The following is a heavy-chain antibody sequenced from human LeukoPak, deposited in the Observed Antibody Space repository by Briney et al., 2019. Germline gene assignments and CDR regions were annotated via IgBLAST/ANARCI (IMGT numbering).Heavy chain of an antibody. J-gene: IGHJ4*02. V-gene: IGHV3-7*01. D-gene: IGHD6-19*01. CDR2: IEQDGSEK. CDR3: TRDGSGWSNY. CDR1: GFTFSSYW. Sequence: GGSLRLSCIASGFTFSSYWMVWVLQAPGKGLEWVANIEQDGSEKFYVDSVKGRFTISRDNAKNSLYLQMNSLRVEDTAVYYCTRDGSGWSNYWGQGTPVTASS.